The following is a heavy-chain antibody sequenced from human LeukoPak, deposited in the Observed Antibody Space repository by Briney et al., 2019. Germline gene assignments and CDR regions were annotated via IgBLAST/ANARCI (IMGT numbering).Heavy chain of an antibody. J-gene: IGHJ5*02. Sequence: SETLSLTCTVSGGSISSSSYYWGWIRQPPGKGLEWIGSIYYSGSTCYNPSLKSRVTISVDTSKNQFSLKLSSVTAADTAVYYCARDYRYYYDPRWFDPWGQGTLVTVSS. CDR1: GGSISSSSYY. V-gene: IGHV4-39*07. D-gene: IGHD3-22*01. CDR2: IYYSGST. CDR3: ARDYRYYYDPRWFDP.